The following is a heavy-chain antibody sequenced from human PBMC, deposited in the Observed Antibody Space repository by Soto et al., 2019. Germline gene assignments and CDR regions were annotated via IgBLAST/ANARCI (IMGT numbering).Heavy chain of an antibody. V-gene: IGHV4-4*07. Sequence: PWGPRSLTLTVPDDSIRSYFWSWIRQSGGEGLGVIGRGHSSRRTTYYPSRQGTVTMAVDTSKGQFSLKLTSVTAADTAVYYCVRENTGTSTRWLDPWGQGTLVTVSS. CDR1: DDSIRSYF. CDR2: GHSSRRT. J-gene: IGHJ5*02. CDR3: VRENTGTSTRWLDP.